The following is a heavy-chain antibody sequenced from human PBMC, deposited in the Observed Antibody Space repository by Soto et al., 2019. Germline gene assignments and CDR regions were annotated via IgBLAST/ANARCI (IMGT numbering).Heavy chain of an antibody. V-gene: IGHV1-2*04. J-gene: IGHJ4*02. Sequence: VSCRGSVGTFSINAISWVRPANGQGLEWMGWINPNSGGTNYAQKFQGWVTMTRDTSISTAYMELSRLRSDDTAVYYCARGGDCYDSSGYMDYWGQGTLVTVSA. CDR3: ARGGDCYDSSGYMDY. CDR1: VGTFSINA. D-gene: IGHD3-22*01. CDR2: INPNSGGT.